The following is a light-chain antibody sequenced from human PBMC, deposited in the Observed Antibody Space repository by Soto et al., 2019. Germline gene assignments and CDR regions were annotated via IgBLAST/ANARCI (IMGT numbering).Light chain of an antibody. J-gene: IGLJ1*01. V-gene: IGLV2-8*01. Sequence: QSVLTQPPSASGSPGQSVAISCTGTSSDVGCYNYVSWYQQHPGKAPKLMVYDVNRRPPGVPDRFFGSKSGNTASLTVSGLQAEDEADYYCVSFAGGTYVFGTGTKVTVL. CDR3: VSFAGGTYV. CDR2: DVN. CDR1: SSDVGCYNY.